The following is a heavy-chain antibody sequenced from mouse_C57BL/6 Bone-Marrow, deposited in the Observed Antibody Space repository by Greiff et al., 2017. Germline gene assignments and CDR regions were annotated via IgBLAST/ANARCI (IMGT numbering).Heavy chain of an antibody. CDR1: GYTFTSYW. J-gene: IGHJ2*01. CDR2: IDPSGSYT. CDR3: AKEGYYGGSLYYFDF. V-gene: IGHV1-69*01. D-gene: IGHD1-1*01. Sequence: QVQLQQPGAELVKPGASVKLSCKASGYTFTSYWLHWVKQRPGQGLEWIGEIDPSGSYTNYNKKFKGKSTLTVDRSSSTAYMQLSSLTSEDSAVYYVAKEGYYGGSLYYFDFWGQGTTLTVSS.